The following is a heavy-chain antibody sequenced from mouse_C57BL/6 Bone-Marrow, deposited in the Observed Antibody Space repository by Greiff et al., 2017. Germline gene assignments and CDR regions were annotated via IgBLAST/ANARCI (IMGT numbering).Heavy chain of an antibody. J-gene: IGHJ2*01. D-gene: IGHD1-1*01. CDR1: GYSFTGYY. CDR3: ASSIVYYYGSSYVLDY. Sequence: EVQLQQSGPELVKPGASVKISCKASGYSFTGYYMNWVKQSPEKSLEWIGEINPSTGGTTYNQKFKAKATLTVDKSSSTAYMQLKSLTSEDSAVYYCASSIVYYYGSSYVLDYWGQGTTLTVSS. V-gene: IGHV1-42*01. CDR2: INPSTGGT.